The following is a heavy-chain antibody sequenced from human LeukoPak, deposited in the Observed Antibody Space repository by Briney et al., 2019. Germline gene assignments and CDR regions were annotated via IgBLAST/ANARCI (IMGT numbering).Heavy chain of an antibody. Sequence: ASVTVSCKVSGYTLTELSMHWVRQAPGQGLEWMGIINPSGGSTSYAQKFQGRVTMTRDTSTSTVYMELSSLRSEDTAVYYCARDPAGSSSPLEYWGQGTLVTVSS. CDR2: INPSGGST. CDR3: ARDPAGSSSPLEY. CDR1: GYTLTELS. J-gene: IGHJ4*02. V-gene: IGHV1-46*01. D-gene: IGHD6-13*01.